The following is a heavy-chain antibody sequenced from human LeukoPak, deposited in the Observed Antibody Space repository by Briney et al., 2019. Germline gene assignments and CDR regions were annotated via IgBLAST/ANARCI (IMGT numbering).Heavy chain of an antibody. Sequence: PSQTLPLTCTVSGGSISSGSYYWSWLRQPAGKGLEWIGRIYTSGSTNYNPSLKSRVTISVDTSKNQFSLKLSSVTAADTAVYYCARAVRDGYDYYFDYWGQGTLVTVSS. J-gene: IGHJ4*02. CDR2: IYTSGST. CDR3: ARAVRDGYDYYFDY. D-gene: IGHD5-24*01. V-gene: IGHV4-61*02. CDR1: GGSISSGSYY.